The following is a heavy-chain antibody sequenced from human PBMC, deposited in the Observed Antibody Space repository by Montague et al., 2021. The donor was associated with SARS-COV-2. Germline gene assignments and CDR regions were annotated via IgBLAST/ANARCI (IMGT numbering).Heavy chain of an antibody. D-gene: IGHD1-20*01. CDR2: IFHSGIT. Sequence: SETLSLTCSVSGGSISSYYWSWIRQSPGKGLEWIGYIFHSGITDYNPYLKSRVTISVDMSKNQFSLQLNSVTAADSAVYYCARTEYNWNDWFDPWGQGTLVTVSS. CDR1: GGSISSYY. CDR3: ARTEYNWNDWFDP. V-gene: IGHV4-59*13. J-gene: IGHJ5*02.